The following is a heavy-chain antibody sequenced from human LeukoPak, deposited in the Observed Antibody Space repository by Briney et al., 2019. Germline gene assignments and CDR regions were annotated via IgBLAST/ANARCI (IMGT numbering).Heavy chain of an antibody. CDR2: INSDGSST. V-gene: IGHV3-74*01. D-gene: IGHD3-16*02. Sequence: GGSLRLSCAASVFTFSSYWMHWVRQAPGKGLVWVSRINSDGSSTSYADSVKGRFTISRDNAKNTLYLQMNSLRAEDTAVYYCARDLRYDYVWGSYRWNEGFDYWGQGTLVTVSS. CDR3: ARDLRYDYVWGSYRWNEGFDY. CDR1: VFTFSSYW. J-gene: IGHJ4*02.